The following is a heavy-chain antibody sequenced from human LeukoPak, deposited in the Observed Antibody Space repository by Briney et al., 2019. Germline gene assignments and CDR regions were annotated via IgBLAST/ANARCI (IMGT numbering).Heavy chain of an antibody. CDR2: IIPILGIA. D-gene: IGHD5-18*01. CDR3: ARLRPGESYSSPLDY. CDR1: GGTFSSYA. V-gene: IGHV1-69*04. Sequence: ASVKVSCKASGGTFSSYAISWVRQAPGQGLEWMGRIIPILGIANYAQKFQGSVTITADKSTSTAYMELSSLRSEDTAVYYCARLRPGESYSSPLDYWGQGTLVTVSS. J-gene: IGHJ4*02.